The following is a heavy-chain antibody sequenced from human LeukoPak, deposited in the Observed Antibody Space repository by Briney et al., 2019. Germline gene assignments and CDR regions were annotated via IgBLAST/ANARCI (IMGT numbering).Heavy chain of an antibody. Sequence: SETLSLTCAVYGGSFSGYYWSWIRQPPGKGLEWIGEINHSGSTNYNPSLKSRVTISVDTSKNQFSLKLSSVTAADTAVYYYAREYSSGPFDYWGQGTLVTVSS. D-gene: IGHD6-19*01. V-gene: IGHV4-34*01. CDR2: INHSGST. J-gene: IGHJ4*02. CDR1: GGSFSGYY. CDR3: AREYSSGPFDY.